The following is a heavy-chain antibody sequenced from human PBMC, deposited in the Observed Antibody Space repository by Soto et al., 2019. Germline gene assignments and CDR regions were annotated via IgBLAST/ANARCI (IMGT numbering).Heavy chain of an antibody. CDR3: TRRDCRGGACYSDFDY. CDR2: IKTKAENYAT. V-gene: IGHV3-73*02. D-gene: IGHD2-15*01. CDR1: GFSFSGAD. J-gene: IGHJ4*02. Sequence: EVQLVESGGGLVQPGGSLKLSCAASGFSFSGADIHWVRQASGEGLEWVGRIKTKAENYATALAASVNGRFSLSRDDSKNMAYVEMNRLKTEDTALYYYTRRDCRGGACYSDFDYWGQGALVTVSS.